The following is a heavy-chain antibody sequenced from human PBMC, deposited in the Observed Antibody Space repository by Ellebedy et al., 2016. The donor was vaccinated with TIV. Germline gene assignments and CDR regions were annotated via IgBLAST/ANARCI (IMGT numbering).Heavy chain of an antibody. Sequence: GESLKISCAASGFTFSSYSMNWVRQAPGRGLEWVSTISSSSSYIYYADSVKGRFTISRDNVKNSLYLQMNSLRAEDTAVYYCARGSGYCSSTSCSGVTDWGQGTPVTVSS. CDR2: ISSSSSYI. V-gene: IGHV3-21*04. CDR1: GFTFSSYS. D-gene: IGHD2-2*01. CDR3: ARGSGYCSSTSCSGVTD. J-gene: IGHJ4*02.